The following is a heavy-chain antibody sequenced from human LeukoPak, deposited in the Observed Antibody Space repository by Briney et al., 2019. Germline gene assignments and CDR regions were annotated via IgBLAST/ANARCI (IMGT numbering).Heavy chain of an antibody. Sequence: GGSLRLSCAASGFTFSNYAMTWVRQAPGKGLEWVSAISGSGGSTYYAASVKGRFTISRDNSKNTLYLQMNSLRAEDTAVYYCAKDQEGVAVAGDGYGMDVWGQGTTVTVSS. V-gene: IGHV3-23*01. CDR2: ISGSGGST. CDR3: AKDQEGVAVAGDGYGMDV. D-gene: IGHD6-19*01. J-gene: IGHJ6*02. CDR1: GFTFSNYA.